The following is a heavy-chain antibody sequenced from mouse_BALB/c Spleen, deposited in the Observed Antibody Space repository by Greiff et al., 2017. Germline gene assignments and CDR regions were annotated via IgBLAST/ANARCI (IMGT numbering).Heavy chain of an antibody. J-gene: IGHJ3*01. D-gene: IGHD2-4*01. CDR2: IYPGDGDT. Sequence: VKLMESGAELARPGASVKLSCKASGYTFTSYWMQWVKQRPGQGLEWIGAIYPGDGDTRYTQKFKGKATLTADKSSSTAYMQLSSLASEDSAVYYCARRGLDYDGAYWGQGTLVTVSA. CDR3: ARRGLDYDGAY. CDR1: GYTFTSYW. V-gene: IGHV1-87*01.